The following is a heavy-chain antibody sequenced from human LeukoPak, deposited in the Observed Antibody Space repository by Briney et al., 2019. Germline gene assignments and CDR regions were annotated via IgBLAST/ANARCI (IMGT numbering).Heavy chain of an antibody. V-gene: IGHV1-69*06. CDR1: GGTFSSYA. D-gene: IGHD4-23*01. CDR3: AREYGGTQTLDY. CDR2: IVPIFGTA. J-gene: IGHJ4*02. Sequence: GASVKVSCKASGGTFSSYAISWVRQAPEQGLEWMGGIVPIFGTANYAQKFQGRVTITADKSTSTAYMELSSLRSEGTAVYYCAREYGGTQTLDYWGQGTLVTVSS.